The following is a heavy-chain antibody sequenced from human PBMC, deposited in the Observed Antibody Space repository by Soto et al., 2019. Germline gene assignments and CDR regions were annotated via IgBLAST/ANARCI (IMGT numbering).Heavy chain of an antibody. CDR2: IHSSGNT. CDR1: GGSINSAGYY. J-gene: IGHJ3*01. Sequence: QVQLQESGPGLVKPSQTLSLTCTVSGGSINSAGYYWSWIRQHPGKGLEWIGYIHSSGNTYYNSPHKSRITISIDASKNQFSLQFSPVTVSVTAVYFCARYSLDSSGNFIRHPDAFDVWGQGTGVAVSS. D-gene: IGHD3-22*01. CDR3: ARYSLDSSGNFIRHPDAFDV. V-gene: IGHV4-31*03.